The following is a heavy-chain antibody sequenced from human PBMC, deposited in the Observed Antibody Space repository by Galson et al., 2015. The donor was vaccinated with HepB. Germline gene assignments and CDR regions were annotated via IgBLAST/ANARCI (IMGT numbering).Heavy chain of an antibody. CDR2: IYPGDSHL. Sequence: QSGAEVTKPGESLKISCKGSGYNFSNYWIAWVRQMPGKGLEWLGIIYPGDSHLRYNPSFQDQVTISADKSISTAYLQWRSLKASDTAIYYCSRLRILPLDHYAGMDVWGQGTKVVGSS. D-gene: IGHD1-26*01. CDR1: GYNFSNYW. V-gene: IGHV5-51*01. J-gene: IGHJ6*02. CDR3: SRLRILPLDHYAGMDV.